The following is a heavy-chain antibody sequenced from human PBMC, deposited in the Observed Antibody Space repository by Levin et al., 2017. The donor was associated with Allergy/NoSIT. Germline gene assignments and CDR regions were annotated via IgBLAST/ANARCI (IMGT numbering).Heavy chain of an antibody. CDR1: GGSISSSNW. CDR3: ARRRPYCSGGSCYEAFDI. V-gene: IGHV4-4*02. D-gene: IGHD2-15*01. Sequence: SETLSLTCAVSGGSISSSNWWSWVRQPPGKGLEWIGEIYHSGSTNYNPSLKSRVTISVDKSKNQFSLKLSSVTAADTAVYYCARRRPYCSGGSCYEAFDIWGQGTMVTVSS. CDR2: IYHSGST. J-gene: IGHJ3*02.